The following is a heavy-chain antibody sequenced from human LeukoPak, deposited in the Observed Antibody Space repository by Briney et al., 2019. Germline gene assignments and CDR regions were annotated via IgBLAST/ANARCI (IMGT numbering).Heavy chain of an antibody. Sequence: SETLSLTCTVSGGSISSYYWSWIRQPPGKGLEWIGYIYYSGSTNYNPSLKSRVTISVDTSKNQFSLKLGSVTAADTAVYYCARAVVVVAATGWFDPWGQGTLVTVSS. CDR2: IYYSGST. CDR1: GGSISSYY. D-gene: IGHD2-15*01. J-gene: IGHJ5*02. V-gene: IGHV4-59*01. CDR3: ARAVVVVAATGWFDP.